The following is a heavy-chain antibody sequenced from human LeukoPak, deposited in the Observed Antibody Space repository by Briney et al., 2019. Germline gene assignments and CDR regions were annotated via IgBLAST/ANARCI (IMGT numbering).Heavy chain of an antibody. V-gene: IGHV1-24*01. CDR2: FDPEDGET. CDR1: GYTLTELS. D-gene: IGHD6-13*01. CDR3: ARDSSSWSGYYYGMDV. J-gene: IGHJ6*02. Sequence: ASVKVSCKVSGYTLTELSMHWVRQAPGKGLEWMGGFDPEDGETIYAQKFQGRATMTEDTSTDTAYMELSSLRSDDTAVYYCARDSSSWSGYYYGMDVWGQGTTVTVSS.